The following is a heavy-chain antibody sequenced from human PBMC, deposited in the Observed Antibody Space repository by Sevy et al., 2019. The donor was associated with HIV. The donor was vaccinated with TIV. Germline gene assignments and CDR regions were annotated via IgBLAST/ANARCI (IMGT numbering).Heavy chain of an antibody. CDR1: GFVFSSYA. Sequence: GGSLRLSCTASGFVFSSYAMHWVRQAPGKGLEWVAFIAYDGSNKNYADSVKGRFTLSRDNSKNTLYLQMNSLGAEDTAVYYCARPRFLEWLSSAAFDIWDQGTMVTVS. D-gene: IGHD3-3*01. CDR2: IAYDGSNK. J-gene: IGHJ3*02. CDR3: ARPRFLEWLSSAAFDI. V-gene: IGHV3-30*04.